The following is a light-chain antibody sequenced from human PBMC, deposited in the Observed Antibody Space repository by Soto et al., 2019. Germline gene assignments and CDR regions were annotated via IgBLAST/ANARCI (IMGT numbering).Light chain of an antibody. CDR2: GAS. Sequence: EIVLTQSPGTLSLSPGERATLSCRASHSVSSSYLGWYQQKPGQAPRLLIYGASGRATGIPDRFSGSGSGTDFTLTISRLEPEDFAAYYCQQYGSSPPFTFGPGTKVDIK. CDR3: QQYGSSPPFT. V-gene: IGKV3-20*01. J-gene: IGKJ3*01. CDR1: HSVSSSY.